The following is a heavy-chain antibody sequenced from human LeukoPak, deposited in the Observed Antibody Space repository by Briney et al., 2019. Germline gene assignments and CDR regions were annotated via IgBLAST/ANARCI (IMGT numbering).Heavy chain of an antibody. Sequence: PSETLSLTCTVSGDSISSSKSYWGWIRQPPGKGLEWIGSIYYSGNAYYNASLKSRVTISVDTSKNQFSLKLSSVTAADTAVYFCARHRPYYYNSSGYYLGSPDDAFDIWGQGTMVTVSS. V-gene: IGHV4-39*07. CDR2: IYYSGNA. CDR3: ARHRPYYYNSSGYYLGSPDDAFDI. D-gene: IGHD3-22*01. CDR1: GDSISSSKSY. J-gene: IGHJ3*02.